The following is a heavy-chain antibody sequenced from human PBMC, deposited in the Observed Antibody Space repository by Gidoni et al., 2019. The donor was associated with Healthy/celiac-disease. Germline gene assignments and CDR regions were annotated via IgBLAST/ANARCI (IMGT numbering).Heavy chain of an antibody. CDR2: IYYSGST. D-gene: IGHD6-6*01. CDR3: ARRGIAARNGWFDP. CDR1: GGSISSSSYY. J-gene: IGHJ5*02. V-gene: IGHV4-39*01. Sequence: QLQLQESGPGLVKPSETLSLTCTVSGGSISSSSYYWGWIRQPPGKGLEWIGSIYYSGSTYYNPSLKSRVTISVDTSKNQFSLKLSSVTAADTAVYYCARRGIAARNGWFDPWGQGTLVTVSS.